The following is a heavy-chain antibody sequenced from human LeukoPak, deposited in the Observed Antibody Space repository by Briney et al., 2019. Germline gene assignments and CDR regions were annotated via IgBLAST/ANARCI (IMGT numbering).Heavy chain of an antibody. CDR1: GFTFSSYW. CDR3: ARAGRGYSYGRDAFDI. D-gene: IGHD5-18*01. Sequence: GGSLRLSCAASGFTFSSYWMSWVRQAPEKGLEWVANIKQDGSQKYYVDSVKGRFTISRDNAKNSLYLQMNSLRAEDTAVYYCARAGRGYSYGRDAFDIWGQGTMVTVSS. CDR2: IKQDGSQK. J-gene: IGHJ3*02. V-gene: IGHV3-7*01.